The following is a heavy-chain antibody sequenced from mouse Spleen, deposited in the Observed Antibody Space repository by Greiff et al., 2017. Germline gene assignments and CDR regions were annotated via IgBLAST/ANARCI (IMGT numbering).Heavy chain of an antibody. CDR3: ARHEDYGGWFAY. CDR2: ISSGGGNT. J-gene: IGHJ3*01. V-gene: IGHV5-9*04. D-gene: IGHD1-1*02. Sequence: EVQLVESGGGLVKPGGSLKLSCAASGFTFSSYTMSWVRQTPAKRLEWVATISSGGGNTYYPDSVKGRFTISRDNARNTLYLQMSSLRSEDTAMYYCARHEDYGGWFAYWGQGTLVTVSA. CDR1: GFTFSSYT.